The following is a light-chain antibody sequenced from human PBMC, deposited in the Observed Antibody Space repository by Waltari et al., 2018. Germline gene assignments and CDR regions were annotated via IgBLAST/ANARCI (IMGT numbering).Light chain of an antibody. CDR2: KAS. CDR1: QSVSSW. J-gene: IGKJ4*01. CDR3: QQSYDTPLT. Sequence: DIRMTQFPSTLSASVGDRVTLPCRASQSVSSWLAWYQQKPGKAPKLLIYKASNLESGVPSRFSGSGSGTEFTLTISSLQTDDFATYYCQQSYDTPLTFGGGTRVEIK. V-gene: IGKV1-5*03.